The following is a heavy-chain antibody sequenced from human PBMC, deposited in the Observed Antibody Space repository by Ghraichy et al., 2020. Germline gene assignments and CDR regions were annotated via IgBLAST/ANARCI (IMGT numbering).Heavy chain of an antibody. CDR3: AKDLPAAVYFDY. V-gene: IGHV3-23*01. Sequence: GGSLTLSCAASGFTISSYAMNWVRQAPGKGLEWVSSISGSGGSTYYADSVKGRFTISRDNSKNTLYLQMNSLRAEDTAVYYCAKDLPAAVYFDYWGQGTLVTVSS. J-gene: IGHJ4*02. CDR2: ISGSGGST. CDR1: GFTISSYA. D-gene: IGHD6-13*01.